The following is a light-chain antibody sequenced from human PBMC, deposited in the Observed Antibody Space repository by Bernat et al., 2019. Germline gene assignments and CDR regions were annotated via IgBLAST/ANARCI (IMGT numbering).Light chain of an antibody. Sequence: QSVLTQPPSVSGAPGQRVTISCTGSRSNIGAGYDVHWYQQLPGTDPKLLIYGNSNRPSGVPDRFYGSKSGTSASLAITGLQAEDEADYYCQSYDSSLSGDVFGGGTKLTVL. CDR3: QSYDSSLSGDV. V-gene: IGLV1-40*01. CDR1: RSNIGAGYD. CDR2: GNS. J-gene: IGLJ3*02.